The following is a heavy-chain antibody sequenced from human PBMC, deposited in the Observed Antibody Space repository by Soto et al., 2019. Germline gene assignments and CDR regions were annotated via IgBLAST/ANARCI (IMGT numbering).Heavy chain of an antibody. CDR3: ARDLDIVVVPAAMPAYYYYGMDV. Sequence: QVQLVQSGAEVKKPGSSVKVSCKASGGTFSSYAISWVRQAPGQGLEWMGGIILIFGTANYAQKFQGRVTITADESTSTAYMELSSLRSEDTAVYYCARDLDIVVVPAAMPAYYYYGMDVWGQGTTVTVSS. V-gene: IGHV1-69*01. D-gene: IGHD2-2*03. CDR2: IILIFGTA. CDR1: GGTFSSYA. J-gene: IGHJ6*02.